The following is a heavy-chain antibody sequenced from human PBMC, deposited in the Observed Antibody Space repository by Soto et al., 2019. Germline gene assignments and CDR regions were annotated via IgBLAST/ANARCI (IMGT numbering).Heavy chain of an antibody. V-gene: IGHV3-21*01. D-gene: IGHD6-19*01. CDR3: ARDSSGNYYYYMDV. Sequence: GGSLRLSCAASGFTFSSYSMNWVRQAPGKGLEWISSISSSSSYIYYADSVKGRFTISRDNAKNSLYLQMNSLRAEDTAVYYCARDSSGNYYYYMDVWGKGTTVTVSS. J-gene: IGHJ6*03. CDR2: ISSSSSYI. CDR1: GFTFSSYS.